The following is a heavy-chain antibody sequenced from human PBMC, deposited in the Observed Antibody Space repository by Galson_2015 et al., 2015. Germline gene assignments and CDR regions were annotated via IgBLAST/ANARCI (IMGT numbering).Heavy chain of an antibody. D-gene: IGHD3-9*01. Sequence: SLRLSCAASGFTFSSYAMSWVRQAPGKGLEWVSAISGSGGSTYYADSVKGRFTISRDNSKNTLYLQMNSLRAEDTAVYYCAKAQNYDILTGSPFDPWGQGTLVTVSS. CDR2: ISGSGGST. J-gene: IGHJ5*02. CDR3: AKAQNYDILTGSPFDP. V-gene: IGHV3-23*01. CDR1: GFTFSSYA.